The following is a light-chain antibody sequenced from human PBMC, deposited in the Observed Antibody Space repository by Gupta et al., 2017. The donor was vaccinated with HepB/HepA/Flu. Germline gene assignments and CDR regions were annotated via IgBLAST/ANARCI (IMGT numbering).Light chain of an antibody. Sequence: QSALTQPASVSWSPGQSITILCTGTSSYVGGYNYVSWYQQHPGKAPKLMIYDFPNRPSGVSNRFSGSKSGNTASLTISGLQAEDEADYYCSSYTSSRTLVFGGGTKLTVL. CDR3: SSYTSSRTLV. J-gene: IGLJ2*01. V-gene: IGLV2-14*03. CDR2: DFP. CDR1: SSYVGGYNY.